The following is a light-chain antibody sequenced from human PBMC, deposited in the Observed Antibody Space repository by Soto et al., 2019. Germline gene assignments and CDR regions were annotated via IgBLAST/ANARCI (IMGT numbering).Light chain of an antibody. V-gene: IGLV1-40*01. J-gene: IGLJ1*01. CDR2: DNT. Sequence: QSVLTQPPSMSGAPGQRVTMSCTGSSSNLGAGYDVHWYQRLPGAAPKLLIYDNTHRPSGVPNRFSGSKSGTSASLAITGLQAEDEADYYCQSYDSGLSGHVFGTGTKLTVL. CDR1: SSNLGAGYD. CDR3: QSYDSGLSGHV.